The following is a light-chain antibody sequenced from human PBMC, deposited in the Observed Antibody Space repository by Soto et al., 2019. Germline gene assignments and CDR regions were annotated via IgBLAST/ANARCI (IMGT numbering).Light chain of an antibody. Sequence: QSALTQPASVSESPGQLITISCTGTRSHVGGYNYVSWYQKHPGKAPRLIIYEVVQRPSVLRDRFSCSMSGKTASLHVSGLQASDEADYFRKSYAGSNTYVLGFGTNFTV. V-gene: IGLV2-8*01. J-gene: IGLJ1*01. CDR1: RSHVGGYNY. CDR2: EVV. CDR3: KSYAGSNTYV.